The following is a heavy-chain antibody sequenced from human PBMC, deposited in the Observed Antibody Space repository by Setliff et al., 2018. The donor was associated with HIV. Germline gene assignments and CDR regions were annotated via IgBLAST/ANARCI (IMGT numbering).Heavy chain of an antibody. Sequence: SVKVSCKASGGTLTNHVISWVRQAPGQGLEWVGGIIPIFGTANYAQKFQGRVAITADESTSAAYMELDSLRVEDTAAYYCAKGVKWLAPWGQGVLVTVSS. CDR3: AKGVKWLAP. CDR1: GGTLTNHV. J-gene: IGHJ5*02. V-gene: IGHV1-69*13. D-gene: IGHD2-21*01. CDR2: IIPIFGTA.